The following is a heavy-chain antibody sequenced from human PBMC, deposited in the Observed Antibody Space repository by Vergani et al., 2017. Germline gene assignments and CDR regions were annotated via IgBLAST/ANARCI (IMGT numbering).Heavy chain of an antibody. J-gene: IGHJ4*02. Sequence: VQLQESGPGLVKPSETLSLTCGVSGYSISSGYSWGWIRQPPRKGLEWVSSISSSSSYIYYADSVKGRFTISRDNAKNSLYLQMNSLRAEDTAVYYCGIAAAGFDYWGQGTLVTVSS. D-gene: IGHD6-13*01. CDR3: GIAAAGFDY. CDR1: GYSISSGYS. V-gene: IGHV3-21*01. CDR2: ISSSSSYI.